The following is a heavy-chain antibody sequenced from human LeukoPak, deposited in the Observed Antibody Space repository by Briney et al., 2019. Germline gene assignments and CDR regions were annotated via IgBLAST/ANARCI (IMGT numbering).Heavy chain of an antibody. CDR1: GGSISSGSHY. V-gene: IGHV4-39*01. CDR2: IYYSGNS. Sequence: SETLSLTCTVSGGSISSGSHYWGWIRQPPGKELEWIGNIYYSGNSYYNPSLKSRVTISVDASKNQFSLNLSSVTAADTAVYYCARLSYGSGSHYNFYFDFWGQGTLVTVSS. J-gene: IGHJ4*02. CDR3: ARLSYGSGSHYNFYFDF. D-gene: IGHD3-10*01.